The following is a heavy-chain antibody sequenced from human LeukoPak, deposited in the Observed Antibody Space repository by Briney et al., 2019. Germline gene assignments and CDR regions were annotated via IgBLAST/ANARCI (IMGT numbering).Heavy chain of an antibody. D-gene: IGHD3-22*01. V-gene: IGHV3-23*01. CDR1: GFSFSDYA. J-gene: IGHJ4*02. Sequence: GGSLRLSCAASGFSFSDYAMTWVRRAPGKGLEWVSSISSSGVGTYYTNSVKGRFAISRDNSKDTLFLQMNSLRVEDSAVYYCAINTSGRYFDYWGQGTLVTVSS. CDR3: AINTSGRYFDY. CDR2: ISSSGVGT.